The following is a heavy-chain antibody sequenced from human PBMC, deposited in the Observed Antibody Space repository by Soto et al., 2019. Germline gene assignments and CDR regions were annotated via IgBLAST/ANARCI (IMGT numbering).Heavy chain of an antibody. CDR1: GFTFSSYS. D-gene: IGHD1-26*01. CDR2: ISYDGSNK. J-gene: IGHJ4*02. Sequence: GGSLRLSCAASGFTFSSYSMNWVRQAPGKGLEWVAVISYDGSNKYYADSVKGRFTISRDNSKNTLYLQMNSLRAEDTAVYYCAKGGRRELLGGVDYWGQGTLVTVSS. CDR3: AKGGRRELLGGVDY. V-gene: IGHV3-30*18.